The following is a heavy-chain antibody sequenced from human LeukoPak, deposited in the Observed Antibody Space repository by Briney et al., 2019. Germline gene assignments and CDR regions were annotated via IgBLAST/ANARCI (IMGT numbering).Heavy chain of an antibody. J-gene: IGHJ6*03. CDR2: ISSSGSSM. CDR1: GFTFSSYE. D-gene: IGHD3-22*01. Sequence: GGSLRLSCEASGFTFSSYEMNWVRQAPEKGLEWISNISSSGSSMYYVDSVKGRFTISRDNAKNSLYLQMNSLRAEDTAVYYCAREGSGYLYYYYMDVWGKGTTVTVSS. V-gene: IGHV3-48*03. CDR3: AREGSGYLYYYYMDV.